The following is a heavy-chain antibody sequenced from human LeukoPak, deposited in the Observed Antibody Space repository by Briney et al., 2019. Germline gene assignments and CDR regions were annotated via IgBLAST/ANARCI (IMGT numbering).Heavy chain of an antibody. CDR1: GGSINGYS. Sequence: PSETLSLTCSVSGGSINGYSWSWIRQPPGKGLEWIAYVRDNGENNYNPSLKSRVAIFFRTANNQISLMLINGPPADTAIYYCARQPINTAAFDIWGLGTMVTVAS. CDR3: ARQPINTAAFDI. J-gene: IGHJ3*02. D-gene: IGHD5-18*01. CDR2: VRDNGEN. V-gene: IGHV4-59*08.